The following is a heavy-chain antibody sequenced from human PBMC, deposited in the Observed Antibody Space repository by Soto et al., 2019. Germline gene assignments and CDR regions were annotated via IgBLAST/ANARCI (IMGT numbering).Heavy chain of an antibody. D-gene: IGHD4-17*01. V-gene: IGHV3-23*01. CDR1: GFTFRNYA. CDR3: AKDAISGDGIWLMDS. J-gene: IGHJ5*02. Sequence: GGSLRLSCAASGFTFRNYAMTWGRQAPGKGLEWVSSLLRSGSSAYYADSVRGRFSISSDTSANSLYLQMDNLRAEDTAIYYCAKDAISGDGIWLMDSWGQGTVVTVSS. CDR2: LLRSGSSA.